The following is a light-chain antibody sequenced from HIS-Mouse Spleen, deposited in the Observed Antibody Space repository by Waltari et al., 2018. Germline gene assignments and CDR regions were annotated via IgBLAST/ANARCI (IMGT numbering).Light chain of an antibody. CDR2: EGS. CDR3: CSYAGSSTVV. Sequence: QSALTQPASVSGSPGQSITISCTGTISDVGSYNLVSRYQQHPGKAPKLMIYEGSKRPSGVSNRFSGSKSGNTASLTISGLQAEDEADYYCCSYAGSSTVVFGGGTKLTVL. J-gene: IGLJ2*01. CDR1: ISDVGSYNL. V-gene: IGLV2-23*01.